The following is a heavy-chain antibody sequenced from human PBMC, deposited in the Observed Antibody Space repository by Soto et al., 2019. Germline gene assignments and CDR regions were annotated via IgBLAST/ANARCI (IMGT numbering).Heavy chain of an antibody. CDR1: GGSISSYY. D-gene: IGHD6-6*01. Sequence: SETLSLTCTVSGGSISSYYWSWIRQPPGKGLEWIGYIYYSGSTNYNPSLKSRVTISVDTSKNQFSLKLSSVTAADTAVYYCARVRGAAREYYYYYYMDVWGKGTTVTVSS. CDR3: ARVRGAAREYYYYYYMDV. J-gene: IGHJ6*03. CDR2: IYYSGST. V-gene: IGHV4-59*01.